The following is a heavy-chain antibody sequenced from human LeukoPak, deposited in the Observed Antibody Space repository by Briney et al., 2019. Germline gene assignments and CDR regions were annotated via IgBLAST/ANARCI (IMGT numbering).Heavy chain of an antibody. D-gene: IGHD6-25*01. CDR1: GYTFTSYY. CDR3: AACVRGRPNFDY. Sequence: ASVKVSCKASGYTFTSYYMHWVRQAPGQGLEWMGIINPSGGSTSYARKFQGRVTMTRDTSTSTVYMELSSLRSEDTAVYYCAACVRGRPNFDYWGQGTLVTVSS. CDR2: INPSGGST. V-gene: IGHV1-46*01. J-gene: IGHJ4*02.